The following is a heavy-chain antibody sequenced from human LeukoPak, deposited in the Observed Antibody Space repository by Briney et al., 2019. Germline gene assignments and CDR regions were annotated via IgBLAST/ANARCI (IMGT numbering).Heavy chain of an antibody. CDR3: AKSNFPHATGTFYYFDY. V-gene: IGHV3-23*01. CDR2: ISGSGGST. CDR1: GFTFSSYA. D-gene: IGHD1-14*01. Sequence: PGGSLRLSCAVSGFTFSSYAMSWVRQAPGKGLEWVSGISGSGGSTYYADSVEGRITTSRDNSQNTLYLQMNSLRAEDTAIYYCAKSNFPHATGTFYYFDYWGQGTLVIVSS. J-gene: IGHJ4*02.